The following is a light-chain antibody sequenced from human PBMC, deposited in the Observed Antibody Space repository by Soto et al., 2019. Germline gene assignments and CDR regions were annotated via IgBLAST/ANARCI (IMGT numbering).Light chain of an antibody. J-gene: IGKJ5*01. CDR1: QDIRSY. CDR2: AAS. V-gene: IGKV1-9*01. Sequence: DIQVTQAPSFLSSSAGDTVTITCRASQDIRSYLAWYQQKAGRAPKLLIYAASTLQSEVPSRFSGSGSGTEFTLTISSLQPEDFATYYCQQLNSFPITFGQGTRLEIK. CDR3: QQLNSFPIT.